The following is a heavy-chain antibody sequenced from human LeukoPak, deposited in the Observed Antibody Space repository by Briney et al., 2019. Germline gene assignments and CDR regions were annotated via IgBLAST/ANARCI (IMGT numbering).Heavy chain of an antibody. J-gene: IGHJ4*02. Sequence: GGSLRLSYAASGFTFSSYAMSWVRQAPGKGLEWVSAISGSGGSTYYADSVKGRFTISRDNSKNTLYLQMNSLRAEDTAVYYCAKSLNSRYFAFDYWGQGTLVTVSS. D-gene: IGHD3-16*02. CDR3: AKSLNSRYFAFDY. CDR2: ISGSGGST. CDR1: GFTFSSYA. V-gene: IGHV3-23*01.